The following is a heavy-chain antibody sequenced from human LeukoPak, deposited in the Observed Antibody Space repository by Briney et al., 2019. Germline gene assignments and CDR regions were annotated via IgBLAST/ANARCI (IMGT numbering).Heavy chain of an antibody. D-gene: IGHD6-6*01. CDR2: INPNSGGT. V-gene: IGHV1-2*02. CDR1: GYTFTGYY. J-gene: IGHJ3*02. CDR3: ARLMPIRIAANHAFDI. Sequence: ASVKVSCKASGYTFTGYYMHWVQQAPGQGLEWMGWINPNSGGTNYAQKFQGRVTMTRDTSISTAYMELSRLRSDDTAVYYCARLMPIRIAANHAFDIWGQGTMVTVSS.